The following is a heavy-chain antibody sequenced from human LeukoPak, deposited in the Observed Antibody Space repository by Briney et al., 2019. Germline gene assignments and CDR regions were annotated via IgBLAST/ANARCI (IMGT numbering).Heavy chain of an antibody. J-gene: IGHJ6*02. CDR1: GYTFTGYY. CDR2: INPNSGGT. CDR3: AREGSRSSWYWYYYYGMDV. V-gene: IGHV1-2*02. D-gene: IGHD6-13*01. Sequence: ASVKVSCKASGYTFTGYYMHWVRQAPGQGLEWMGWINPNSGGTNYAQKFQGRVTMTRDTSISTAYMELSGLRSDDTAVYYCAREGSRSSWYWYYYYGMDVWGQGTTVTVSS.